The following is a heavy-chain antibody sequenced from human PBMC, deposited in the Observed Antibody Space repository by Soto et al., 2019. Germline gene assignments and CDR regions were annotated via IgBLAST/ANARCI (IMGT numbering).Heavy chain of an antibody. V-gene: IGHV3-30*03. D-gene: IGHD5-18*01. CDR1: GFTFSGYG. CDR3: VIDGRWGVFGSYGSLGVDY. J-gene: IGHJ4*02. Sequence: GGSLRLSCAASGFTFSGYGIHWVRQAPGKGLEWVTVISYDGSNKYYADSVKGRFTVSRDNSENTLYLQMNSLGVEDTAVYYCVIDGRWGVFGSYGSLGVDYWGQGARVTVSS. CDR2: ISYDGSNK.